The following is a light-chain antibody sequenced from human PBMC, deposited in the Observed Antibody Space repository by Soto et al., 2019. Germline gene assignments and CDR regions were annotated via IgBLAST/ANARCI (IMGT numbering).Light chain of an antibody. V-gene: IGKV1-5*03. Sequence: DIQMTQSPSTLSGSVGDRVTITCRASQTISSWLAWYQQKPGKAPKLLIYKASTLKSGVPSRFSGSGSGTEITLTISSLQPDDFATYYCQKTYSYPHTFGEGTKVDIK. CDR3: QKTYSYPHT. J-gene: IGKJ1*01. CDR2: KAS. CDR1: QTISSW.